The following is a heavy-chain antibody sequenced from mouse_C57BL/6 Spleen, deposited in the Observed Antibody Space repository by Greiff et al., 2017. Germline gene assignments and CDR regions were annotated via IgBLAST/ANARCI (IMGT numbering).Heavy chain of an antibody. J-gene: IGHJ2*01. CDR3: TRGMNYYHY. D-gene: IGHD1-1*01. Sequence: SGAELVRPGASVTLSCKASGYTFTDYEMHWVKQTPVHGLEWIGAIDPETGGTAYNQKFKGKAILTADKSSSTAYMELRSLTSEDSAVYYCTRGMNYYHYWGQGTTLTVSS. CDR1: GYTFTDYE. V-gene: IGHV1-15*01. CDR2: IDPETGGT.